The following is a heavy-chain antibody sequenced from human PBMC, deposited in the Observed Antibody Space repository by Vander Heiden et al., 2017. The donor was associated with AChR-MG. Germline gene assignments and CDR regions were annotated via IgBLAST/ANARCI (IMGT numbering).Heavy chain of an antibody. CDR2: ISFDGTNK. J-gene: IGHJ4*02. V-gene: IGHV3-30-3*01. CDR3: ATRNYVSSDVFFEF. D-gene: IGHD3-16*01. Sequence: QVRLVASGGGVVQPGGSLRPSCAASGLPFSSHLMHWVRQAPGKCLEWVALISFDGTNKYYADSVDGRFTISRDNSRNTLFLQMDNLRSEDSAVYFCATRNYVSSDVFFEFWGRGSHVTVSS. CDR1: GLPFSSHL.